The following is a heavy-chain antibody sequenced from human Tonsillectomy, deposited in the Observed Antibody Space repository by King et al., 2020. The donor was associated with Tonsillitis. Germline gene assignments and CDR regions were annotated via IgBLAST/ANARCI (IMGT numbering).Heavy chain of an antibody. Sequence: QLQESGPGLVKPSETLSLTCTVSGGSISSSSYYWGWIRQPPGKGLEWIGSIYYSGSTYYNPSLKSRVTISVDTSKNQFSLKLSSVTAADTAVYYCARDRYYYDSSGYFDAFDIWGQGTMVTVSS. D-gene: IGHD3-22*01. CDR2: IYYSGST. J-gene: IGHJ3*02. CDR1: GGSISSSSYY. CDR3: ARDRYYYDSSGYFDAFDI. V-gene: IGHV4-39*02.